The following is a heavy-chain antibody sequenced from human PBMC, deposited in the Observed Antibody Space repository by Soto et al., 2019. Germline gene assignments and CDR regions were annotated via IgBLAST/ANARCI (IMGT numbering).Heavy chain of an antibody. CDR1: GYTFTNYW. V-gene: IGHV5-51*01. CDR3: AASIFYYGMDV. CDR2: IYPGDSDT. J-gene: IGHJ6*02. Sequence: GESLKISCKGSGYTFTNYWIGWVRQMPGKGPEWMGIIYPGDSDTKYNPSFQGQVTISADKSITTAYLQWSSLKASDTAIYYCAASIFYYGMDVWGQGTTVTVSS.